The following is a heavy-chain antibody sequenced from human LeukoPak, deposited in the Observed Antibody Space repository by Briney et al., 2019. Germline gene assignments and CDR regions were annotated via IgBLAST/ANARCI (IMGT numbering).Heavy chain of an antibody. J-gene: IGHJ4*02. Sequence: GGSLRLSCAASGFTLSSYDVHWVRQAPGKGLEWVAFIRYDVSNKFYADSVKGRFTISRDNSKNTLYLQMNSLRAEDTAVYYCATDKPGRGYHFDYWGQGTLVTVSS. CDR2: IRYDVSNK. D-gene: IGHD1-1*01. CDR1: GFTLSSYD. CDR3: ATDKPGRGYHFDY. V-gene: IGHV3-30*02.